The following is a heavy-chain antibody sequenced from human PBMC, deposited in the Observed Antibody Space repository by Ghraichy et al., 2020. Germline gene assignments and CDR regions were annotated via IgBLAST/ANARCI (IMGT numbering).Heavy chain of an antibody. CDR3: AGVMTTVVTRSPYYYGMDV. CDR1: GGTFSSYA. D-gene: IGHD4-23*01. Sequence: SVKVSCKASGGTFSSYAISWVRQAPGQGLEWMGGIIPIFGTANYAQKFQGRVTITADESTSTAYMELSSLRSEDTAVYYCAGVMTTVVTRSPYYYGMDVWGQGTTVTVSS. J-gene: IGHJ6*02. V-gene: IGHV1-69*13. CDR2: IIPIFGTA.